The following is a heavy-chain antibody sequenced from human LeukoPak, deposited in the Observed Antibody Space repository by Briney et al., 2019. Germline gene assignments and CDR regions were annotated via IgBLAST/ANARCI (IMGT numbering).Heavy chain of an antibody. V-gene: IGHV3-74*03. CDR2: SKYDGSTA. CDR1: GFTLKNYW. Sequence: GGSLRLSCETSGFTLKNYWMSWLRRAPRKGLEWVSRSKYDGSTAMYAESVKGRFTISRDNARGTLYLQMNSLRVDDTAVYYCAKSDWFDPCGRGILVTVSS. CDR3: AKSDWFDP. J-gene: IGHJ5*02.